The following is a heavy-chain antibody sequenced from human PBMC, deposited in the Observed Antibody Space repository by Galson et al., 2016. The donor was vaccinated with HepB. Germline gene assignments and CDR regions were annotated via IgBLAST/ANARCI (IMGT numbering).Heavy chain of an antibody. V-gene: IGHV3-20*04. J-gene: IGHJ3*02. CDR1: GFTFSDHG. CDR2: IGANGDST. Sequence: SLRLSCAASGFTFSDHGMTWVRQVPGKGLEWVSHIGANGDSTDYADSVKGRFTISRDNAKNALYLQMNSLGAEDTAVYYCARDNSRRENSGYHAFDIWGQGTMVTVSS. CDR3: ARDNSRRENSGYHAFDI. D-gene: IGHD3-22*01.